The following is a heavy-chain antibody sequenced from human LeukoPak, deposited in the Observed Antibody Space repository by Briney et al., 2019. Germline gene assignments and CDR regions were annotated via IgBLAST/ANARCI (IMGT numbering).Heavy chain of an antibody. J-gene: IGHJ6*02. D-gene: IGHD1-26*01. CDR3: TSGSYFGYYYGMDV. CDR1: GGTFSSYA. V-gene: IGHV1-69*13. CDR2: IIPIFGTA. Sequence: EASVKVSCKASGGTFSSYAISWVRQAPGQGLEWMGGIIPIFGTANYAQKFQGRVTITADESTSTAYMELSSLRSEDTAVYYCTSGSYFGYYYGMDVWGQGTTVTVSS.